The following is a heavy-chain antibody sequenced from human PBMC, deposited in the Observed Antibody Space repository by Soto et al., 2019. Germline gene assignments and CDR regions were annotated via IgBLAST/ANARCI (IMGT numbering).Heavy chain of an antibody. CDR1: GGTFSTYA. CDR2: VIPMFGTA. CDR3: ASGIQLCIRRINHGYSG. J-gene: IGHJ4*02. V-gene: IGHV1-69*12. Sequence: QVQLVQSGAEVKKPESSVKVSCKAPGGTFSTYAISCVRQAPGQGLEWMGGVIPMFGTAYYAQRFQDRVTITADETTHKVYMELSSLRAEDTAVYFCASGIQLCIRRINHGYSGWGQGTLVTVSS. D-gene: IGHD5-18*01.